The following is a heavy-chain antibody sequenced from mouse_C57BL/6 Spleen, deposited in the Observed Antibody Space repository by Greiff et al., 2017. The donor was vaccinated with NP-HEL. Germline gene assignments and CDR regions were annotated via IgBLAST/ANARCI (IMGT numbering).Heavy chain of an antibody. V-gene: IGHV15-2*01. CDR2: ILPSIGRT. J-gene: IGHJ3*01. CDR3: ARGNYGNYPLFAY. CDR1: DSEVFPIAY. Sequence: QVQLKESGSELRSPGSSVKLSCKDFDSEVFPIAYMSWVRQKPGHGFEWIGGILPSIGRTIYGEKFEDKATLDADTLSNTAYLELNSLTSEDSAIYYCARGNYGNYPLFAYWGQGTLVTVSA. D-gene: IGHD2-1*01.